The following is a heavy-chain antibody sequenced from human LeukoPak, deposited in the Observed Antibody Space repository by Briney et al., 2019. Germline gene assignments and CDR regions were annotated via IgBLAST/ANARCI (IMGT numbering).Heavy chain of an antibody. D-gene: IGHD6-13*01. J-gene: IGHJ4*02. CDR3: AKGYSSSWDFDY. V-gene: IGHV3-30*18. CDR1: GFIFSSYG. Sequence: QTGGSLRLSCAASGFIFSSYGMHWVRQAPGKGLEWVAVISYDGSNKYYADSVKGRFTISRDNSKNTLYLQMNSLRAEDTAVYYCAKGYSSSWDFDYWGQGTLVTVSS. CDR2: ISYDGSNK.